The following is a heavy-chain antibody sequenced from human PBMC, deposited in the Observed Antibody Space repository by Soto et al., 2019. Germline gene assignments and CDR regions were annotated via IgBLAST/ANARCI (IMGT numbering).Heavy chain of an antibody. J-gene: IGHJ6*02. CDR2: ISPSGSTL. V-gene: IGHV3-48*03. CDR3: ARDGYGDPYFYYAMDV. CDR1: GFTFSFYE. Sequence: RGVLILSCAASGFTFSFYEMSWVRQAPGKGLEWLSYISPSGSTLYYADSVKGRFTISRDNAKNSLFLQMNSLRAEDTAVYYCARDGYGDPYFYYAMDVWGQGTTVTVSS. D-gene: IGHD4-17*01.